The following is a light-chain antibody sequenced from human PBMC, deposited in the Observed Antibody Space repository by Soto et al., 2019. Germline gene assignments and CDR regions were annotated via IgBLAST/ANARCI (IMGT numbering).Light chain of an antibody. J-gene: IGKJ1*01. CDR1: QSLLH. CDR2: WAS. CDR3: QQYYTTPVT. Sequence: DIVLTQSPDSLAVSLGERATINCKSSQSLLHLAWYQQKPGQPPKLLIYWASTRESWVPDRFSGSGSGTDFTLTISSLQAEDVAVYYCQQYYTTPVTFGQGTKVEIK. V-gene: IGKV4-1*01.